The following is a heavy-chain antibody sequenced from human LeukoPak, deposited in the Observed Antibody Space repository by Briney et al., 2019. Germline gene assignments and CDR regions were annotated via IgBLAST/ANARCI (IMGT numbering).Heavy chain of an antibody. CDR2: ISYDGNNK. J-gene: IGHJ4*02. Sequence: GGSPRLSCAASGFSFSSYGMHWVRQAPGKGLEWVAVISYDGNNKYYADSVKGRFTISRDNSKNTLYLQMNSLRTEDTAVYYCAKEIYSDSSAYVDYWGQGTLVTVSS. V-gene: IGHV3-30*18. CDR3: AKEIYSDSSAYVDY. D-gene: IGHD3-22*01. CDR1: GFSFSSYG.